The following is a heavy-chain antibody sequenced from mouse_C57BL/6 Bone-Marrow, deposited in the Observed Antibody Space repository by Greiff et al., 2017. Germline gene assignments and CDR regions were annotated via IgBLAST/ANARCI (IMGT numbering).Heavy chain of an antibody. J-gene: IGHJ2*01. D-gene: IGHD2-2*01. Sequence: QVQLQQSGAELVRPGTSVKVSCKASGYAFTNYLIEWVKQRPGQGLEWIGVINPGSGGTNSNEKFKGKATLPADKSSSTAYMQLSSLTSEDSAVYFCASGVTTWNYFDYWGQGTTLTVSS. CDR1: GYAFTNYL. CDR2: INPGSGGT. V-gene: IGHV1-54*01. CDR3: ASGVTTWNYFDY.